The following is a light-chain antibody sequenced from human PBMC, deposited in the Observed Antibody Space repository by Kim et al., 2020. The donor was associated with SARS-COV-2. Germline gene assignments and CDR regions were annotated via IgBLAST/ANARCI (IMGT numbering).Light chain of an antibody. J-gene: IGLJ3*02. V-gene: IGLV3-21*04. CDR3: QVWDSTSDRLV. CDR2: YDT. CDR1: HIGRKS. Sequence: APGKTARLTREGTHIGRKSVQWYQQRPGQAPVLVIYYDTDRPSGISDRFSGSNSGDTATLTISRVEAGDEASYFCQVWDSTSDRLVFGGGTQLTVL.